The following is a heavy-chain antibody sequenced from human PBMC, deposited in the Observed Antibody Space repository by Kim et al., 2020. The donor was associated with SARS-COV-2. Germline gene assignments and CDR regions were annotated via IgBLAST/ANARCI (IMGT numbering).Heavy chain of an antibody. J-gene: IGHJ4*02. CDR2: INSDGSIT. V-gene: IGHV3-74*01. Sequence: GGSLRLSCAASGFTFSSCWMHWVRQAPGKGLVWVSRINSDGSITSYADSVKGRFTISRDNAKNTLYLQMNSLRAEDTAVYYCARRAYSSGWWYFDYWGQGTLVTVSS. CDR3: ARRAYSSGWWYFDY. CDR1: GFTFSSCW. D-gene: IGHD6-19*01.